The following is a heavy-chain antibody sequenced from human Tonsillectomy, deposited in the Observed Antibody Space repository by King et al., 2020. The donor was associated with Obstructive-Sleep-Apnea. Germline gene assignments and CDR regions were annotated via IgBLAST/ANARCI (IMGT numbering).Heavy chain of an antibody. CDR3: ARGHYDFWSGPCDY. D-gene: IGHD3-3*01. Sequence: VQLVESGGGLVKPGGSLRLSCAASGFIFSDYYMSWIRQTPGKGLEWVSYISTSSYYTNYADSVKGRFTISRDNAKNSLFLQLNSLRAEDTAVYYCARGHYDFWSGPCDYWGLGTLVTVSS. CDR2: ISTSSYYT. V-gene: IGHV3-11*06. J-gene: IGHJ4*02. CDR1: GFIFSDYY.